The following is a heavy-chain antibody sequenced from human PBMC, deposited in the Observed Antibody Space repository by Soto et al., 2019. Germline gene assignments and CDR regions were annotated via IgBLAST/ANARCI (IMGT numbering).Heavy chain of an antibody. D-gene: IGHD1-26*01. CDR2: INTRSGDT. CDR1: GYTFSAYF. V-gene: IGHV1-2*02. J-gene: IGHJ4*02. Sequence: ASVKVSCKASGYTFSAYFINWVRQAPGQGLEWLGWINTRSGDTKYAQKFQGRVTLTRDTSVRTAYLQWSSLKASDTAMYYCASSLSGSYFWGQGTLVTVSS. CDR3: ASSLSGSYF.